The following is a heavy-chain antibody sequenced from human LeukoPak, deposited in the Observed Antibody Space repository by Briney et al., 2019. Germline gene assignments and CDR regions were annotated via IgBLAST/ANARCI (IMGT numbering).Heavy chain of an antibody. J-gene: IGHJ3*02. D-gene: IGHD1-26*01. Sequence: GESLKISCKGSGYSFTSYWIGWVRQMPGKGLEWMGIIYPGDSDTRYSPSFQGQVTISADKSISTAYLQWSSLKASDTAMYYCARQAISGSYFGSAFDIWGQGTMVTVSS. CDR1: GYSFTSYW. V-gene: IGHV5-51*01. CDR2: IYPGDSDT. CDR3: ARQAISGSYFGSAFDI.